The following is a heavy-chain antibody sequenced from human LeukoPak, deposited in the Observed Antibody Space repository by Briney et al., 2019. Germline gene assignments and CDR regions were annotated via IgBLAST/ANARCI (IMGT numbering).Heavy chain of an antibody. D-gene: IGHD3-22*01. CDR3: ARALRDSSGRQYFQD. J-gene: IGHJ1*01. CDR1: GHPFTIYD. Sequence: ASVKLSYNSSGHPFTIYDINCVRHATGQGLEWMGWMHPHSCSTGYAQKLQGRVTITRNTSISTPYMALRRQISEDTAVYYCARALRDSSGRQYFQDWGQGTLVTVSS. CDR2: MHPHSCST. V-gene: IGHV1-8*01.